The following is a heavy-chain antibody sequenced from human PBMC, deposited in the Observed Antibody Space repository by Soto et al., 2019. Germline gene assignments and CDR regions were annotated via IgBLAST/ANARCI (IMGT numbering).Heavy chain of an antibody. CDR1: GFTFSSYA. V-gene: IGHV3-23*01. J-gene: IGHJ6*02. CDR3: AKAQTYEPVYYGMDV. Sequence: PGGSLRLSCAASGFTFSSYAMSWVRQAPGKGLEWVSAISGSGGSTYYADSVKGRFTISRDNSKNTLYLQMNSLRAEDTAVYYCAKAQTYEPVYYGMDVWGQGTTVTVSS. D-gene: IGHD3-22*01. CDR2: ISGSGGST.